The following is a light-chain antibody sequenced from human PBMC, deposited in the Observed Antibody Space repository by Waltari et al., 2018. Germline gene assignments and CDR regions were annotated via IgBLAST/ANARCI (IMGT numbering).Light chain of an antibody. CDR3: NSFTSSSTVV. V-gene: IGLV2-14*03. CDR2: CLS. Sequence: YHHHPGNAPKLGIYCLSNRPSGSSNRVSGSKSGTTPSLTISGLQPEDEADYYCNSFTSSSTVVFVGGTKLAVL. J-gene: IGLJ3*02.